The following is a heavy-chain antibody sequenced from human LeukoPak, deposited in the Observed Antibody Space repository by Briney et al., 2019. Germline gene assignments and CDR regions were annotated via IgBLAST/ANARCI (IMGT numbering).Heavy chain of an antibody. CDR1: VAPSGVVIPS. J-gene: IGHJ4*02. CDR2: SNGNT. V-gene: IGHV4-39*07. D-gene: IGHD6-25*01. CDR3: ARATAAPSSYFFDH. Sequence: SETLSSPAMSLVAPSGVVIPSGAGSASPEGSDWNGLRLSNGNTYYNPSLQSRVTISVDTSTNQFSLKLNSVIAADTAVYYCARATAAPSSYFFDHWGQGTLVTVSS.